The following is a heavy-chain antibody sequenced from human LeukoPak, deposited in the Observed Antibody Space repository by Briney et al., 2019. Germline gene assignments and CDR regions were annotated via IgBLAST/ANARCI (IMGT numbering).Heavy chain of an antibody. Sequence: SETLSLTCTVSGGSISSGSYYWGWIRQPPGKGLEWIGSIYYSGSTYYNPSLKSRVTISVDTSKNQFSLKLSSVTAADTAVYHCARNSFDSGKPPYWGQGTLVTVSS. J-gene: IGHJ4*02. CDR3: ARNSFDSGKPPY. V-gene: IGHV4-39*01. D-gene: IGHD3-10*01. CDR1: GGSISSGSYY. CDR2: IYYSGST.